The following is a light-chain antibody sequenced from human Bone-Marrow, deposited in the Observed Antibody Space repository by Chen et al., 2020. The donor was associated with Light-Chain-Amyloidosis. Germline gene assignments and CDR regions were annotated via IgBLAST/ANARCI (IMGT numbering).Light chain of an antibody. CDR1: SSNIGAGYD. CDR3: QSYDSSLSGSV. J-gene: IGLJ3*02. V-gene: IGLV1-40*01. Sequence: QSVLTQPPSVSGAPGQRVTISCTGSSSNIGAGYDVYWYQELPGTAPKHLIYGNNNRPSGVPDRFSGSKSGTSASLAITGLQAEDEADYYCQSYDSSLSGSVFGGGTKLTVL. CDR2: GNN.